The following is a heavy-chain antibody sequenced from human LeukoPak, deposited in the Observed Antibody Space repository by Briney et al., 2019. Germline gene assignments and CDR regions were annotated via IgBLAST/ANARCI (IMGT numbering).Heavy chain of an antibody. CDR1: GGSFSGYY. J-gene: IGHJ5*02. CDR2: INHSGST. Sequence: SETLSLTCAVYGGSFSGYYWSWIRQPPGKGLEWIGEINHSGSTNYNPSLKSRVTISVDTSKNQFSLKLSSVTAADTAVYYCARRLAAAARRGFGPWGQGTLVTVSS. V-gene: IGHV4-34*01. CDR3: ARRLAAAARRGFGP. D-gene: IGHD6-13*01.